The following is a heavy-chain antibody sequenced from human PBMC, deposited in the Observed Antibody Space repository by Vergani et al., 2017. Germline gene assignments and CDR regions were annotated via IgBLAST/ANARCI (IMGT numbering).Heavy chain of an antibody. J-gene: IGHJ4*02. V-gene: IGHV3-11*04. CDR3: ARAVDFYYYDSSGYYLGDYYFDY. D-gene: IGHD3-22*01. CDR2: ISSSGSTI. CDR1: GFTFSDYY. Sequence: QVQLVESGGGLVKPGGSLRLSCAASGFTFSDYYMSWIRQAPGKGLEWVSYISSSGSTIYYADSVKGRFTISRDNAKNSLYLQMNSLRAEDTAVYYCARAVDFYYYDSSGYYLGDYYFDYWGQGTLVTVSS.